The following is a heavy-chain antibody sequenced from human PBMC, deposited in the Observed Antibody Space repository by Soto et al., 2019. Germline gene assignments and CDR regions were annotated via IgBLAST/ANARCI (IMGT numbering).Heavy chain of an antibody. Sequence: SETLSLTCTVSGGSISSSSYYWGWIRQPPGKGLEWIGSIYYSGSTYYNPSLKSRVTISVDTSKNQFSLKLSSVTAADTAVYYCARPSYYDILTGYDYYFDYWGQGTLVT. J-gene: IGHJ4*02. CDR3: ARPSYYDILTGYDYYFDY. D-gene: IGHD3-9*01. CDR1: GGSISSSSYY. V-gene: IGHV4-39*01. CDR2: IYYSGST.